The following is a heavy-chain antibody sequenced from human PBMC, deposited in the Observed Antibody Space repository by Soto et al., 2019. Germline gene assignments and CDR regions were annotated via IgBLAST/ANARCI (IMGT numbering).Heavy chain of an antibody. D-gene: IGHD5-18*01. CDR2: IFSSGST. Sequence: SETLSLTCTVSGGSINTFYWSWVRQPAGKGLEWIGRIFSSGSTSFNPSLESRVAMSVDTSKNHLSLNLSPLTAADMAVYYCAREGSYGAYNFAHGIQLWSFDFWGQGALVTVSS. CDR3: AREGSYGAYNFAHGIQLWSFDF. CDR1: GGSINTFY. J-gene: IGHJ4*02. V-gene: IGHV4-4*07.